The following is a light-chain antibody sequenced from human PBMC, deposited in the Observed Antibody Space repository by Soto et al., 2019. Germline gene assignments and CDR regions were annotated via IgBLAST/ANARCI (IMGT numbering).Light chain of an antibody. J-gene: IGKJ1*01. CDR2: AAS. CDR3: HQYNTLWT. Sequence: IQLTQSPSSLSASVGDRVTISCRASHAISSYLAWYQQKPGKAPNLLIYAASTLQSGVPSRFSGSGSGTDFTLTISSLQPEDFATYYCHQYNTLWTFGQGTKVDIK. CDR1: HAISSY. V-gene: IGKV1-9*01.